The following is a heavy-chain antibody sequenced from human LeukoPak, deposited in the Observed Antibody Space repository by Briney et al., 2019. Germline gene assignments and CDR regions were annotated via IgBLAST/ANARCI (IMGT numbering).Heavy chain of an antibody. CDR2: IKPDGSAK. Sequence: GGSLRLSCAASGFTFSSSWMTWVRQAPGKGLEWVANIKPDGSAKNYVGFVQGRFTISRDNTKNSVYLQMSSLRVEDTAVYFCARDVAYNAFDYWGQGTLVSVSS. CDR3: ARDVAYNAFDY. CDR1: GFTFSSSW. J-gene: IGHJ4*02. D-gene: IGHD1-14*01. V-gene: IGHV3-7*01.